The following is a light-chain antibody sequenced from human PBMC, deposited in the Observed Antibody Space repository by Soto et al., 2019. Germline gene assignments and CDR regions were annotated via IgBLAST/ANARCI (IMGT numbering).Light chain of an antibody. CDR3: QQYDNLPYT. Sequence: DIQMTQSPSSLPASVGDRVTITCQASQDIKNYLNWYQQKSGKAPKLLIYDASDLETGVPSRFSGSGSGTDFTFTISSLQPEDIATYYCQQYDNLPYTFGQGTKVDIK. CDR2: DAS. V-gene: IGKV1-33*01. CDR1: QDIKNY. J-gene: IGKJ2*01.